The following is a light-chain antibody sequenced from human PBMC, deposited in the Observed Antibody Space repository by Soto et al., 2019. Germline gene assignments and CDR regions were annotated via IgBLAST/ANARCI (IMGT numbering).Light chain of an antibody. Sequence: QPVLTQPPSASGTPGQRVTISCSGSSSNIGRNSVNWYQQLPGTAPKLLIYSSDQRPSGVPDRLSGSKSGTSASLAISGLQSEDEADYYCAAWDDSLNDYVFGTGTKVTVL. J-gene: IGLJ1*01. CDR2: SSD. CDR1: SSNIGRNS. V-gene: IGLV1-44*01. CDR3: AAWDDSLNDYV.